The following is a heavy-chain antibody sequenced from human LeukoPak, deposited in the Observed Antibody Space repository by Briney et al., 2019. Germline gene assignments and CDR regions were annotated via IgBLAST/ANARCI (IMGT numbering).Heavy chain of an antibody. V-gene: IGHV3-23*01. J-gene: IGHJ4*02. CDR2: ISDSGGGT. Sequence: GGSLRLSCAASGFTFNTYSMNWARQAPGKGLEWVSTISDSGGGTYYADSVKGRFTISRDNSKNTRYLQMNSLRADDTAVYYCDGADFWGQGTLVTVSS. CDR3: DGADF. CDR1: GFTFNTYS.